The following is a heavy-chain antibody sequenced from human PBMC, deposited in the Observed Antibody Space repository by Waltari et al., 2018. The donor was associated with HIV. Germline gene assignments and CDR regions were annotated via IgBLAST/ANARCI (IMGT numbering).Heavy chain of an antibody. CDR2: IYHPGST. CDR1: GGSISTYNW. Sequence: QVQLQESGPGQVEPSGTLSLTCAVSGGSISTYNWWSWVRQPPGKGLEWIGEIYHPGSTNYNKSLKSRVTISVDKSKNQVSLELRSVTAADTAVYYCVRVVSDGNGSSWLDPWGQGTLVTVSS. V-gene: IGHV4-4*02. J-gene: IGHJ5*02. D-gene: IGHD2-21*01. CDR3: VRVVSDGNGSSWLDP.